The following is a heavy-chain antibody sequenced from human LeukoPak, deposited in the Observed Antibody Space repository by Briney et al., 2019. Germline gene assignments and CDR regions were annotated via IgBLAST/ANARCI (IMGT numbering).Heavy chain of an antibody. J-gene: IGHJ4*02. Sequence: PSETLSLTCSVSGYSISSGHYWAWIRQPPGKGLEWIASIFLSGSTYSNPSLKGRVTVLADTSKNHFSLKLSSVTDADTAVYYCARRARDWYSPIEYWGPGTLVTVSS. CDR1: GYSISSGHY. V-gene: IGHV4-38-2*02. D-gene: IGHD2-21*02. CDR3: ARRARDWYSPIEY. CDR2: IFLSGST.